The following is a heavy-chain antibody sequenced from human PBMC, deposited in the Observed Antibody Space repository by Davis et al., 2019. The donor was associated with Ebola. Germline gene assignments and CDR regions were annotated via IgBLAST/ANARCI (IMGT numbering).Heavy chain of an antibody. V-gene: IGHV3-23*01. D-gene: IGHD3-22*01. CDR3: ARSTYYYDSSYYWDLWY. CDR2: ISSSGGST. J-gene: IGHJ4*02. CDR1: GFTFSSYA. Sequence: PGGSLRLSCAASGFTFSSYAMSWVRQAPGKGLEWVSGISSSGGSTYYADSVKGRFTIARDNSKNTLYLQMNSLRVEDTAVYYCARSTYYYDSSYYWDLWYWGQGNLVTVSS.